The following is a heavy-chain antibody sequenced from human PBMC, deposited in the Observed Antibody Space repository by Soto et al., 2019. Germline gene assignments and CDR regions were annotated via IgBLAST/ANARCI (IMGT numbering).Heavy chain of an antibody. CDR2: IIPILGKV. D-gene: IGHD3-10*01. V-gene: IGHV1-69*01. CDR1: GGIFSRHS. Sequence: QVQLVQSGPEMKKPGSSVKVSCKVFGGIFSRHSINWVRLAPGQGLEWVGGIIPILGKVNYAQKFQDRVKITADESTKTVYMEVTSLKPEDTAVYYCARGELGYCKGGRCHAPFDYWGQGTLVTVS. CDR3: ARGELGYCKGGRCHAPFDY. J-gene: IGHJ4*02.